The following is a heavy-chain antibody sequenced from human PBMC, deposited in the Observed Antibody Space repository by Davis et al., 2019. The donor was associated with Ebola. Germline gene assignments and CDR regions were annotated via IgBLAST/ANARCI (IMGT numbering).Heavy chain of an antibody. J-gene: IGHJ3*02. CDR3: ARGEAAAGTWYAFDI. V-gene: IGHV4-34*01. Sequence: GSLRLSCAVYGGSFSGYYWSWIRQPPGKGLEWIGEIYHSGSTNYNPSLKSRVTISVDKSKNQFSLKLSSVTAADTAVYYCARGEAAAGTWYAFDIWGQGTMVTVSS. D-gene: IGHD6-13*01. CDR1: GGSFSGYY. CDR2: IYHSGST.